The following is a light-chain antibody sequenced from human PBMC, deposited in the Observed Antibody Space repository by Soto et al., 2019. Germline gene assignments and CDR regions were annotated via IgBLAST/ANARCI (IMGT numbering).Light chain of an antibody. V-gene: IGLV2-11*01. CDR1: SSDVGGYNY. J-gene: IGLJ1*01. CDR2: DVT. CDR3: CSYAGSYIYV. Sequence: QSALTQPRSVSGSPGQSVTISCTGTSSDVGGYNYVSWYQQHPDKAPKVMIYDVTKRPSGVPDRFPGSKSGNTASLTISGLQAEDEADYYCCSYAGSYIYVFGTGTKLTVL.